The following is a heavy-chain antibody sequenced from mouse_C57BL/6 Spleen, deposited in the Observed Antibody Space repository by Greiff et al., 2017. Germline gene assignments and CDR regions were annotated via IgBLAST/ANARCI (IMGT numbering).Heavy chain of an antibody. V-gene: IGHV1-26*01. J-gene: IGHJ2*01. Sequence: VQLQQSVPELVKPGASVKISCKASGYTFTDYYMNWVKQSHGKSLEWIGDINPNNGGTSYNQKFKGKATLTVDKSSSTAYMELRSLTSEDSAVYYCAKGNWDNFDYWGQGTTLTVSS. CDR1: GYTFTDYY. D-gene: IGHD4-1*01. CDR2: INPNNGGT. CDR3: AKGNWDNFDY.